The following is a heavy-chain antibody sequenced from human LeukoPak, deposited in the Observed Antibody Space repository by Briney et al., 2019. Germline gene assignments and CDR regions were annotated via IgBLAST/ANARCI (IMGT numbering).Heavy chain of an antibody. CDR1: GGSISSGDHY. D-gene: IGHD2-21*02. Sequence: SETLSLTCTVSGGSISSGDHYWSWIRQPPGKGLEWIGYIYYSGSTYYNPSLKSRVTISVDTSKNQFSLKLSSVTAADTAVYYCARGLVVVTASTPDAFDIWGQGTMVTVSS. V-gene: IGHV4-30-4*01. CDR2: IYYSGST. J-gene: IGHJ3*02. CDR3: ARGLVVVTASTPDAFDI.